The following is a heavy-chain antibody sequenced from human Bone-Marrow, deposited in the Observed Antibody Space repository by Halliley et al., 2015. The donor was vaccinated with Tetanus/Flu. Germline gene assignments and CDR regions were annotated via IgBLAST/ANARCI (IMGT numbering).Heavy chain of an antibody. D-gene: IGHD3-10*01. CDR1: GFTFSSYE. V-gene: IGHV3-48*03. CDR3: ARDADYYGSGSYEYYYGMDV. Sequence: SLRLSCAASGFTFSSYEMNWVRQAPGKGLEWVSYISSSGSTIYYADSVKGRFTISRDNAKNSLYLQMNSLRAEDTAVYYCARDADYYGSGSYEYYYGMDVRGQGTTVTVSS. J-gene: IGHJ6*02. CDR2: ISSSGSTI.